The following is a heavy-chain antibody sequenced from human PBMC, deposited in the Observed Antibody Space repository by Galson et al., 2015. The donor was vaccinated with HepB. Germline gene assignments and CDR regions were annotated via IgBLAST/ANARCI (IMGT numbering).Heavy chain of an antibody. CDR2: INPNSGGT. V-gene: IGHV1-2*02. CDR3: ARDPTNVVTPYLDY. D-gene: IGHD4-23*01. J-gene: IGHJ4*02. CDR1: GYSFTGFY. Sequence: SVKVSCKASGYSFTGFYIHWVRQAPGQGLEWMGWINPNSGGTNYAQKFQGRVTMTRDTSIGTVYMDLRRLRSDDTAVYYCARDPTNVVTPYLDYWGRGTLVAVSS.